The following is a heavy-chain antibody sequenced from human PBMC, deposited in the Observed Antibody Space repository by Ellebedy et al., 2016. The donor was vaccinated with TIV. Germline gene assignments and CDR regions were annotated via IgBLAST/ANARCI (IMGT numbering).Heavy chain of an antibody. V-gene: IGHV5-10-1*01. CDR1: GYSFTSYW. J-gene: IGHJ6*02. Sequence: GGSLRLSCEGSGYSFTSYWIIWVRQKPGKGLEWMGTIDPSDSETNYSPSFQGHVTISADTSINTAFLQWSSLKASDTAMYYCAKRRQRDYHGYKYNGLDVWGQGTTVTVS. D-gene: IGHD4-11*01. CDR2: IDPSDSET. CDR3: AKRRQRDYHGYKYNGLDV.